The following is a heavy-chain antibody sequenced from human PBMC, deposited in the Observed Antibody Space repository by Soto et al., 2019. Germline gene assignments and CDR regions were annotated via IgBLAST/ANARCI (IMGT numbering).Heavy chain of an antibody. V-gene: IGHV3-30*18. CDR1: GFTFSSYG. CDR3: AKESEMTTVTIYGMDV. CDR2: ISYDGSNK. Sequence: VQLVASGGGVVQPGRSLRLSCAASGFTFSSYGMHWVRQAPGKGLEWVAVISYDGSNKYYADSVKGRFTISRDNSKNTLYLQMNSLRAEDTAVYYCAKESEMTTVTIYGMDVWGQGTTVTVSS. D-gene: IGHD4-17*01. J-gene: IGHJ6*02.